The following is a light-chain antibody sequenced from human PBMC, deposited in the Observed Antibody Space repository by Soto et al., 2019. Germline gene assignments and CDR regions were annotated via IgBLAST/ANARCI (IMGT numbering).Light chain of an antibody. V-gene: IGKV3-15*01. Sequence: EIVMTQSPATLSVSPGERATLSCRASQSVSSNLAWYQQKPGQPPRLLIHGTSTSATGVPARFSGSGSGTEFTLTISRLKCEDFAVYYCQQYNRWPRTFVQGPEVEVK. CDR3: QQYNRWPRT. J-gene: IGKJ1*01. CDR2: GTS. CDR1: QSVSSN.